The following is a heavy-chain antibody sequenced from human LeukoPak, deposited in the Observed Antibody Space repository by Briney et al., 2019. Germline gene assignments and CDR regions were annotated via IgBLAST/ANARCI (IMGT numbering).Heavy chain of an antibody. V-gene: IGHV4-59*01. D-gene: IGHD1-1*01. Sequence: PSETLSLTCSVSGGSISTYYWSWIRQPPGKGLEWIGYFYYSGSTNYNPSLKSRVTISVDTSKNQFSLKLSSVTAADTAVYYCARGRYTFDYWGQGTLVTVSS. CDR2: FYYSGST. CDR3: ARGRYTFDY. CDR1: GGSISTYY. J-gene: IGHJ4*02.